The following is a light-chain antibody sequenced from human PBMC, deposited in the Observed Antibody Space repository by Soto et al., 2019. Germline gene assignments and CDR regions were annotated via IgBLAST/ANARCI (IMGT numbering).Light chain of an antibody. V-gene: IGKV1-5*03. CDR2: RAS. CDR3: QQYESDSPWT. CDR1: QSIKNS. Sequence: DIQMTQSPSTLSASVGDRVTITCRASQSIKNSLAWYQQKPGKAPKLLIYRASNLDSGVPSRFSGNGSGTEFVLFISSLQPDDFATYYCQQYESDSPWTFGRGTKVEIK. J-gene: IGKJ1*01.